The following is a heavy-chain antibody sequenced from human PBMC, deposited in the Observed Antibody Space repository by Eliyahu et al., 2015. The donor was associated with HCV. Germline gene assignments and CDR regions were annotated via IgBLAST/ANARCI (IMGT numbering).Heavy chain of an antibody. CDR2: ISXYGST. CDR1: XGSFGGXY. CDR3: ATRKKRQRLVNTFEN. Sequence: QVQLQQWGAGLLKPSETXSLTCAVSXGSFGGXYWTWIRQSPGKGLXWIGEISXYGSTYYXPSFRSRVTMSVDTSKNQFSLRLNSVTAADTGVYYCATRKKRQRLVNTFENWGQGTQLTVSS. V-gene: IGHV4-34*01. D-gene: IGHD6-19*01. J-gene: IGHJ4*02.